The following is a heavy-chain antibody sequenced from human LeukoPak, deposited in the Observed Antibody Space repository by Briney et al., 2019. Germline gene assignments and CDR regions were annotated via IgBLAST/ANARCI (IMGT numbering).Heavy chain of an antibody. CDR3: AIYCSISSCQGNWFDP. CDR1: GGSISSGNYY. V-gene: IGHV4-61*02. CDR2: IYTSGST. J-gene: IGHJ5*02. Sequence: SETLSLTCTVSGGSISSGNYYWSWLRQPAGKGLEWIGRIYTSGSTNYNPSLKSRCTIAVDTSKNQFSLTLTTVTAADTAVYYCAIYCSISSCQGNWFDPWGQGTLVTVSS. D-gene: IGHD2-2*01.